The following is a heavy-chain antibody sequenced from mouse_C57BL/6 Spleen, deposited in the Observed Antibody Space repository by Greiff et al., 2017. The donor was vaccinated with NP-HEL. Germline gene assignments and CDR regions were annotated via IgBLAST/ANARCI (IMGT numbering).Heavy chain of an antibody. Sequence: QVQLQQSGPELVKPGASVKISCKASGYAFSSSWMNWVKQRPGKGLEWIGRIYPGDGDTNYNGKFKGKATLTADKSSSTAYMQLSSLTSADFAVYFCARNPCTTVDYFDYWGQGTTLTVSS. J-gene: IGHJ2*01. CDR2: IYPGDGDT. D-gene: IGHD1-1*01. CDR1: GYAFSSSW. V-gene: IGHV1-82*01. CDR3: ARNPCTTVDYFDY.